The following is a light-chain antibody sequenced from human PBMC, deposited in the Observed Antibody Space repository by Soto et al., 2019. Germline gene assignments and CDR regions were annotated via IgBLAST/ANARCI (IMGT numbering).Light chain of an antibody. CDR1: QSVTRK. Sequence: EIVMTQSPATLSVSPGERVTLSCRASQSVTRKLAWYQQKPGQAPRLLMNGASTRVTGVPGRFRGSGSGTEFTLSIASLQSEDFGLHYCQQYHDWPPTFGQGTKVDIK. J-gene: IGKJ1*01. CDR2: GAS. V-gene: IGKV3-15*01. CDR3: QQYHDWPPT.